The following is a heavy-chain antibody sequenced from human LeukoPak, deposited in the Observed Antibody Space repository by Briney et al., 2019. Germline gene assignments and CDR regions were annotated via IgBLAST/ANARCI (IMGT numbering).Heavy chain of an antibody. V-gene: IGHV3-64D*06. Sequence: QDPAVALQHVSGINPHGPSTYYADSVRLRFNISRDDVMNALYIQMSSLRPPDTALYYCLNTMAKLGRLTRTDAFDNWGQARTVTVSS. J-gene: IGHJ3*02. CDR3: LNTMAKLGRLTRTDAFDN. D-gene: IGHD3-10*01. CDR2: INPHGPST.